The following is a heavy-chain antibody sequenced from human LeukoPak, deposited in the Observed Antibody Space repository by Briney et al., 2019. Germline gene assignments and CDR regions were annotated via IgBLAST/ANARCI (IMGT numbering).Heavy chain of an antibody. CDR2: ISRDGINI. CDR3: ARGGTSVTRHFDC. D-gene: IGHD4-17*01. V-gene: IGHV3-21*01. Sequence: PGGSLRLSCAASGFRFSDYSVAWVRQAPGKGLEWVSIISRDGINICYADSLKGRITISRDNAKNSLSLQVNSLRAEDTAVYYCARGGTSVTRHFDCWGQGTLVPGSS. CDR1: GFRFSDYS. J-gene: IGHJ4*02.